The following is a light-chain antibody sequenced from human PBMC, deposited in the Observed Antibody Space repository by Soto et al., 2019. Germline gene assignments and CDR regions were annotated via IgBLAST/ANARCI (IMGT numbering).Light chain of an antibody. CDR1: QTVSRY. CDR2: RAS. CDR3: QKYDSAPT. Sequence: TQSPATLSLSPGERATLSCRASQTVSRYLAWYQQKPGKVPKLLIYRASTLQSGVPSRFSGSVSGTDFTLTISSLQPEDVATYYCQKYDSAPTFGQGTKVEI. V-gene: IGKV1-27*01. J-gene: IGKJ1*01.